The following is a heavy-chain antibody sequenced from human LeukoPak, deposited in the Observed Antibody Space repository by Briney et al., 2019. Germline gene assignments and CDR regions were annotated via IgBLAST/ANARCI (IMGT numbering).Heavy chain of an antibody. CDR2: IYTSGST. J-gene: IGHJ3*02. V-gene: IGHV4-4*07. Sequence: SETLSLTCTVSGGSISSYYWSWIRQPAGKGLEWIGRIYTSGSTNCNPSLKSRVTMSVDTSKNQFSLNLTSVTAADTAVYYCARVVIMVRGVIAYDAFDIWGQGTMVTVSS. CDR1: GGSISSYY. CDR3: ARVVIMVRGVIAYDAFDI. D-gene: IGHD3-10*01.